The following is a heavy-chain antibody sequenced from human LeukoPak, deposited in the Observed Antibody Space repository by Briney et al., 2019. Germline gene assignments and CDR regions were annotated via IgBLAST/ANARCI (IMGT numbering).Heavy chain of an antibody. V-gene: IGHV1-18*03. CDR2: ISGYNGNT. CDR3: ARVMYGVNSLDY. J-gene: IGHJ4*02. CDR1: GYTLSSYG. Sequence: GASVKVSCKASGYTLSSYGFSWVRQAPGQGPEWMGWISGYNGNTNYAQKFQGRVTMTTDTSTSTTYMELRSLRSDDMAVYYCARVMYGVNSLDYWGQGTLVTVSS. D-gene: IGHD4-17*01.